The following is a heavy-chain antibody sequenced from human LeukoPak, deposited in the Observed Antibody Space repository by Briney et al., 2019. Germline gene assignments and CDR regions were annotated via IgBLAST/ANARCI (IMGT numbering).Heavy chain of an antibody. D-gene: IGHD3-10*02. Sequence: GGSLRLPCAASGFTVSSNYMSWVRQAPGKGLEWVSVIYSGGSTYYADSVKGRFTISRDNSKNTLYLQMNSLRAEDTAVYYCAELGITMIGGVWGKGTTVTISS. CDR2: IYSGGST. J-gene: IGHJ6*04. CDR1: GFTVSSNY. CDR3: AELGITMIGGV. V-gene: IGHV3-66*01.